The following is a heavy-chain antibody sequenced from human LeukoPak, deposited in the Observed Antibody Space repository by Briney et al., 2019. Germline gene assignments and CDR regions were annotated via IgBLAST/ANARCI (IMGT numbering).Heavy chain of an antibody. J-gene: IGHJ6*02. D-gene: IGHD3-10*01. CDR1: GFTFSSYA. Sequence: PGGSLRLSCAASGFTFSSYAMHWVRQAPGKGLEWVAVISYDGSNKYYADSVKGRFTISRDNSKNTLCLQMNSLRAEDTAVYYCARDVAGYGMDVWGQGTTVTVSS. CDR2: ISYDGSNK. V-gene: IGHV3-30-3*01. CDR3: ARDVAGYGMDV.